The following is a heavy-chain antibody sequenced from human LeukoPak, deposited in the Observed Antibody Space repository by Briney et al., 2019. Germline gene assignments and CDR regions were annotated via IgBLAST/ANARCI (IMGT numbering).Heavy chain of an antibody. CDR1: GYTFSSYG. Sequence: GGSLRLSCIVSGYTFSSYGMEWVRQAPGKGLEWVVFIQFDESNRYYADSVKGRFTISRDTSKNTLYLQMNSLRVEDTAIYYCAKNLGGGSLYSDAFAIWGQGAMVTVSS. V-gene: IGHV3-30*02. D-gene: IGHD2-15*01. J-gene: IGHJ3*02. CDR3: AKNLGGGSLYSDAFAI. CDR2: IQFDESNR.